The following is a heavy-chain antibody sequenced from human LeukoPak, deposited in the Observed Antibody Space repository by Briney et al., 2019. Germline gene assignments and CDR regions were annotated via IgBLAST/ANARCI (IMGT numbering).Heavy chain of an antibody. CDR1: GVSISHYQ. V-gene: IGHV4-59*01. J-gene: IGHJ4*02. D-gene: IGHD2-21*02. CDR3: AKGETLTASPFDY. Sequence: SETLSLTCAVSGVSISHYQWLWFRQSPGKGLEWIGSMFYNEDAKYSPSLKTRVTMSVDASKSHFSLKLTSVTTADTATYFCAKGETLTASPFDYWGQGILVTVS. CDR2: MFYNEDA.